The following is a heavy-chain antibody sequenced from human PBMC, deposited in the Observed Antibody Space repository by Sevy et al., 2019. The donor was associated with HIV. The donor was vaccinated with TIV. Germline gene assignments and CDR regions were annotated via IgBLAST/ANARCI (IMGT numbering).Heavy chain of an antibody. Sequence: GGSLRLSCAASGFIFSRYEMNWVRQAPGKGLEWVSYISHSGGAINYADSVKGRFTVSRDNARNSLYLKMDSLRAEDTAVYYCARDLPPSATTVAHFDYWGQGTLLTVSS. CDR3: ARDLPPSATTVAHFDY. V-gene: IGHV3-48*03. J-gene: IGHJ4*02. CDR2: ISHSGGAI. CDR1: GFIFSRYE. D-gene: IGHD4-17*01.